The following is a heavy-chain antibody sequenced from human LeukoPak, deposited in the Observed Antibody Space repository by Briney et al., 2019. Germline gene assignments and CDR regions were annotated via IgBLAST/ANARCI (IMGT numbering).Heavy chain of an antibody. CDR3: AREHSSGWSSFDH. CDR2: ISYDGSNK. CDR1: GFTFSGYA. V-gene: IGHV3-30-3*01. Sequence: GGSLRLSCAASGFTFSGYAIHWVRQAQAKGLEWVAVISYDGSNKYYADSVKGRFTISRDNSKNTLYLQMNSLRAEDTAVYYCAREHSSGWSSFDHWGQGALVTVSS. D-gene: IGHD6-19*01. J-gene: IGHJ4*02.